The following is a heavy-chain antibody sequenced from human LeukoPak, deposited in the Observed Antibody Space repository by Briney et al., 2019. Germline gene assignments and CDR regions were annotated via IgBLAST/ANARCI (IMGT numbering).Heavy chain of an antibody. CDR3: ARVRAQLVVAATFCCPGWFDP. V-gene: IGHV3-48*04. CDR2: ISSSSSTI. Sequence: GGSLRLSCAASGFTFSSYSMNWVRQAPGKGLERVSYISSSSSTIYYADSVKGRFTISRDNAKNSLYLQMNSLRAEDTAVYYCARVRAQLVVAATFCCPGWFDPWGQGTLVTLSS. D-gene: IGHD2-15*01. J-gene: IGHJ5*02. CDR1: GFTFSSYS.